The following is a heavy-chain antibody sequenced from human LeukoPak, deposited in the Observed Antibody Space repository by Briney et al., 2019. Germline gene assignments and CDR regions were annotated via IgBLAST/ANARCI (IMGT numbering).Heavy chain of an antibody. J-gene: IGHJ3*02. Sequence: PSETLSLTCAVYGGSFSGYYWSWIRQPPGKGLEWIGEINHSGGTNYNPSLKSRVTISLDTSKNHFSLKLTSVTAADTAVYYCASDDYSDLVNAFDIWGQGTMVTVSS. CDR3: ASDDYSDLVNAFDI. CDR1: GGSFSGYY. CDR2: INHSGGT. D-gene: IGHD4-17*01. V-gene: IGHV4-34*01.